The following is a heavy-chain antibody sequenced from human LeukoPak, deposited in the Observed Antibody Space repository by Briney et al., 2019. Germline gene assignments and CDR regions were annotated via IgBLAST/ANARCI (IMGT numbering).Heavy chain of an antibody. CDR3: ATGLYYDILSSSLGAFDI. Sequence: ESLKTSWKGSGYSLTSYWISWVRQMPGKGLEWMGRIDPSDSYTNYSPSFQDHVTISADKSISTAYLQWRSLKALDTAMYYYATGLYYDILSSSLGAFDIWGQGTMVTVSS. V-gene: IGHV5-10-1*01. CDR2: IDPSDSYT. D-gene: IGHD3-9*01. J-gene: IGHJ3*02. CDR1: GYSLTSYW.